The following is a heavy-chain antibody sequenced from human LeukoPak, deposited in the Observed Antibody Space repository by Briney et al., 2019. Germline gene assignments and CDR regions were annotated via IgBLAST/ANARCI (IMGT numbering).Heavy chain of an antibody. V-gene: IGHV1-69*13. D-gene: IGHD4-17*01. J-gene: IGHJ4*02. CDR1: GGTFSSYA. Sequence: ASVKVSCKASGGTFSSYAISWVRQAPGQGLEWMRGIIPIFGTANYAQKFQGRVTITADESTSTAYMELSSLRSEDTAVYYCARDSDYGDLYFDYWGQGTLVTVSS. CDR2: IIPIFGTA. CDR3: ARDSDYGDLYFDY.